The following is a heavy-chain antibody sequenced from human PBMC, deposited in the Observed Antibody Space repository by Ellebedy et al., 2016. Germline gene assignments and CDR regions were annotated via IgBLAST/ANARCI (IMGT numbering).Heavy chain of an antibody. CDR1: GFTFSISG. V-gene: IGHV3-21*06. CDR2: LVSSGREA. J-gene: IGHJ4*02. D-gene: IGHD3-3*01. Sequence: GESLKLSXAASGFTFSISGMTWVRQVPGKGLEWVATLVSSGREAYYADPLKGRFTISRDNAMNSVYLQLNSLSVEDTAVYYCTRDGSEWSRDYWGQGTLVTVSS. CDR3: TRDGSEWSRDY.